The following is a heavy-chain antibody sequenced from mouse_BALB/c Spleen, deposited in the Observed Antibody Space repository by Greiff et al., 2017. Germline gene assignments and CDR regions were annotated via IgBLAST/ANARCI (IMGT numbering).Heavy chain of an antibody. J-gene: IGHJ4*01. Sequence: VQLQQSGAELVKPGASVKLSCKASGYTFTSYWMHWVKQRPGQGLEWIGEINPSNGRTNYNEKFKSKATLTVDKSSSTAYMQLSSLTSEDSAVYYCARDDYDLYYYAMDYWGQGTSVTVSS. CDR1: GYTFTSYW. CDR2: INPSNGRT. V-gene: IGHV1S81*02. D-gene: IGHD2-4*01. CDR3: ARDDYDLYYYAMDY.